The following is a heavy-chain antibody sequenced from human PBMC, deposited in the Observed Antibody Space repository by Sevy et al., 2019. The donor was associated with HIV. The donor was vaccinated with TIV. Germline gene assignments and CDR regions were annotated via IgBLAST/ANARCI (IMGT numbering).Heavy chain of an antibody. CDR3: ARSKLSRAIAAAAFDP. Sequence: ASVKVSCKASGYTFTGYYMHWVRQAPGQGLEWMGWINPNSGGTNYAQKFQGWVTMTRVTSISTAYMELSRLRSDDTAVSYCARSKLSRAIAAAAFDPWGQGTLVTVSS. J-gene: IGHJ5*02. D-gene: IGHD6-13*01. CDR2: INPNSGGT. CDR1: GYTFTGYY. V-gene: IGHV1-2*04.